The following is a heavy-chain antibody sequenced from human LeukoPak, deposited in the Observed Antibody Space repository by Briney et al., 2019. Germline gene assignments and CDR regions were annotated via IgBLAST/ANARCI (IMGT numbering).Heavy chain of an antibody. CDR1: GGTFSSYA. Sequence: ASVKVSCKASGGTFSSYAISWVRQAPGQGLEWMGGIIPIFGTANYAQKFQGRVTITADESTSTAYMELSSLRSEDTAVYYCARNYGSGSYSYFNWFDPWGQGTLVTVSS. CDR3: ARNYGSGSYSYFNWFDP. CDR2: IIPIFGTA. V-gene: IGHV1-69*13. J-gene: IGHJ5*02. D-gene: IGHD3-10*01.